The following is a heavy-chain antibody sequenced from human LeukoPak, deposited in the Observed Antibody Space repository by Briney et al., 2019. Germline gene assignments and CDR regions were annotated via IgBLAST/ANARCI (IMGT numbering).Heavy chain of an antibody. Sequence: GGSLRLSCAASGFIFSNYWMTWVRQAPGKGLEWVANIKPDGSDKYYVDSVKGRFTISRDDAKKSLYLQMNSLRAEDTAVYYCARRAWALDYWGQGTVVTVSS. V-gene: IGHV3-7*01. J-gene: IGHJ4*02. CDR3: ARRAWALDY. D-gene: IGHD3-16*01. CDR2: IKPDGSDK. CDR1: GFIFSNYW.